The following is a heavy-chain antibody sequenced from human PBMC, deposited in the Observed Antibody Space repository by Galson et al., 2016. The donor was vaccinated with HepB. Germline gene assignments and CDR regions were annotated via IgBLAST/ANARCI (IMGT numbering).Heavy chain of an antibody. J-gene: IGHJ4*02. CDR2: TSFDETNK. CDR3: AKDRELQYFDWSMPWY. D-gene: IGHD3-9*01. Sequence: SLRLSCAASGFIFRRTGMRWVRQAPGKGLEWVAGTSFDETNKHYADSVKGRFTISRDNSKNTLYLQMNSLTSEDTAVYCCAKDRELQYFDWSMPWYWGQGTLVTVSS. V-gene: IGHV3-30*18. CDR1: GFIFRRTG.